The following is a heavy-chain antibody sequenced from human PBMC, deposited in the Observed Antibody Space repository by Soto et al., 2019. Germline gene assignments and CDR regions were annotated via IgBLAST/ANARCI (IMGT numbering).Heavy chain of an antibody. Sequence: SCAASGFIFSSFGRHWVRQAPGKGLEWVAHIWYDGSNTYYADSVKGRFTISRDNSRNTLYLQMNSLRAEDTAVYHCVRDLLGSGGHFDYWGQGTPVTVSS. V-gene: IGHV3-33*01. CDR1: GFIFSSFG. D-gene: IGHD7-27*01. CDR3: VRDLLGSGGHFDY. J-gene: IGHJ4*02. CDR2: IWYDGSNT.